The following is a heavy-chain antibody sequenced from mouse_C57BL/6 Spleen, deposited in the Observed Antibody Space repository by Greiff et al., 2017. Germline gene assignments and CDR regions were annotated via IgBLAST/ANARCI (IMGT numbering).Heavy chain of an antibody. CDR1: GFNIKDYY. D-gene: IGHD3-2*02. J-gene: IGHJ4*01. CDR2: IDPEDGDT. Sequence: EVQLQQSGAELVRPGASVKLSCTASGFNIKDYYMHWVKQRPEQGLEWIGRIDPEDGDTEYAPKFQGKATITADTSSNTAYLQLSSLTSEDTAVYYCTRQLRLRDAMDYWGQGTSVTVSS. CDR3: TRQLRLRDAMDY. V-gene: IGHV14-1*01.